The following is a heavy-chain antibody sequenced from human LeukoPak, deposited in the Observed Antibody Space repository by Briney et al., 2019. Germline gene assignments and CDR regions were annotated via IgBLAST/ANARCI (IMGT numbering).Heavy chain of an antibody. V-gene: IGHV3-33*01. CDR2: IWYDGSNK. J-gene: IGHJ4*02. Sequence: GGSLRLSRAASGFTFSSYGMHWVRQAPGKGLEWVAVIWYDGSNKDYADSVKGRFTISRDNSKNTLYLQMNSLRAEDTAVYYCARAGYYYDSSGYYPEYYFDYWGQGTLVTVSS. CDR3: ARAGYYYDSSGYYPEYYFDY. CDR1: GFTFSSYG. D-gene: IGHD3-22*01.